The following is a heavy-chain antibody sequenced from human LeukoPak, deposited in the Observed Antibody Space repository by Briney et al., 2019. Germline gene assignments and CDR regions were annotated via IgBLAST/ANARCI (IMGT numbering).Heavy chain of an antibody. CDR1: GYTFTSYY. CDR2: INPSAGST. V-gene: IGHV1-46*01. J-gene: IGHJ4*02. Sequence: ASVKVSCKASGYTFTSYYMHWVRQAPGQGLEWMGIINPSAGSTSYAQKFQGRVTMTRHTSTSTVYMELSSLRSEDTAVYYCARSRLRSYHDYWGQGTLVTVSS. D-gene: IGHD2-2*01. CDR3: ARSRLRSYHDY.